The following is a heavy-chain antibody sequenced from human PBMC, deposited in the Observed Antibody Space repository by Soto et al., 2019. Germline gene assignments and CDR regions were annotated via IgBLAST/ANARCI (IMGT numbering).Heavy chain of an antibody. CDR3: ARASKGYCISTSCYYYYGMDV. Sequence: SETLSLTCTVSGGSISSYYWSWIRQPPGKGLEWIGYIYYSGSTNYNPSLKSRVTISVDTSKNQFSLKLSSVTAADTAVYYCARASKGYCISTSCYYYYGMDVWGQGTTVT. D-gene: IGHD2-2*01. CDR1: GGSISSYY. CDR2: IYYSGST. V-gene: IGHV4-59*01. J-gene: IGHJ6*02.